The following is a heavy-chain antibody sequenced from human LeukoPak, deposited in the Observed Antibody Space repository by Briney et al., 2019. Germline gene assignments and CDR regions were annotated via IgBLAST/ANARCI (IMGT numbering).Heavy chain of an antibody. CDR3: AKSNNYAGGY. Sequence: GGSLRLSCAASGFTFSTYGMHWVRQAPGEGLEWVAFIPQDGTTKYYADSVKGRFTISRDNSKNTLYLQLNSLRAEDTAVYYCAKSNNYAGGYWGQGTLVTVSS. CDR1: GFTFSTYG. D-gene: IGHD4-11*01. J-gene: IGHJ4*02. V-gene: IGHV3-30*02. CDR2: IPQDGTTK.